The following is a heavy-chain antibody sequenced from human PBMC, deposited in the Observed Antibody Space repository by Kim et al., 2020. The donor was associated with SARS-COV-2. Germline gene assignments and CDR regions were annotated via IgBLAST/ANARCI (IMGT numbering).Heavy chain of an antibody. V-gene: IGHV4-59*01. Sequence: KSRVTISVDTSKNQFSLKLSSVTAADTAVYYCARDQYDILTGYASGWFDPWGQGTLVTVSS. D-gene: IGHD3-9*01. CDR3: ARDQYDILTGYASGWFDP. J-gene: IGHJ5*02.